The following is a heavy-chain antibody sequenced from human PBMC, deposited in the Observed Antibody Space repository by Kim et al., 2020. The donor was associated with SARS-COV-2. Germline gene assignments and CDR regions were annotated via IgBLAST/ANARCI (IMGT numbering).Heavy chain of an antibody. CDR3: AKERSGAATGVVDY. D-gene: IGHD3-3*01. CDR2: ISYDGSKE. CDR1: GFTFSTYG. Sequence: GGSLRLSCAASGFTFSTYGMHWVRQAPGKGPEWVAVISYDGSKEYYADSVKGRFTISRENSKNTLYLQMNSLRAEDTAVYYCAKERSGAATGVVDYWGQG. V-gene: IGHV3-30*18. J-gene: IGHJ4*02.